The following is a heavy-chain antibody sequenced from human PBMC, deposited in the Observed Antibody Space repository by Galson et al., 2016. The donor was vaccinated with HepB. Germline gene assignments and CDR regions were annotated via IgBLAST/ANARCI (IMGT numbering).Heavy chain of an antibody. V-gene: IGHV3-30*18. J-gene: IGHJ4*02. CDR1: GSTFSFYG. D-gene: IGHD4-17*01. CDR2: ISHDGTKK. CDR3: AKSYGDYSYYFDS. Sequence: SLRLSCAASGSTFSFYGMHWVRQAPGKGLEWVAGISHDGTKKYYVDSVKGRFTISRDNSKNTLFMEMNSLRVEDTAVFYCAKSYGDYSYYFDSWGRGTPVTVSS.